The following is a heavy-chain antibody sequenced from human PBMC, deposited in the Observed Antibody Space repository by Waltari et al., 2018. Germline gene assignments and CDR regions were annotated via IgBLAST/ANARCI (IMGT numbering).Heavy chain of an antibody. V-gene: IGHV4-4*07. CDR3: ARSSSRHAFDI. J-gene: IGHJ3*02. D-gene: IGHD6-13*01. Sequence: QVQLQESGPGLVKPSETLSLTCTVSGGSISSYYWCWIRQPAGKVLEWIGRNYTSGSITYNPSLKSRVTMSVDTSKNQFSLKLSSVTAAYTAVYYCARSSSRHAFDIWGQGTMVTVSS. CDR2: NYTSGSI. CDR1: GGSISSYY.